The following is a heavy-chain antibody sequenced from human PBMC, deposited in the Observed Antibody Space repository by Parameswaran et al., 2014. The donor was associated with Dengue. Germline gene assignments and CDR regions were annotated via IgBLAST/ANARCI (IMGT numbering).Heavy chain of an antibody. V-gene: IGHV3-53*01. D-gene: IGHD6-19*01. CDR3: ASLETVAGSIDY. Sequence: WVRQAPGQGLEWVSVIYSGGSTYYADSVKGRFTISRDNSKNTLYLQMNSLRAEDTAVYYCASLETVAGSIDYWGQGTLVTVSS. CDR2: IYSGGST. J-gene: IGHJ4*02.